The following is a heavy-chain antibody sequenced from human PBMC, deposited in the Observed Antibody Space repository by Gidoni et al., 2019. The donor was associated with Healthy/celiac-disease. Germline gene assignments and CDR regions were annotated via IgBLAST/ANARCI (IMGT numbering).Heavy chain of an antibody. V-gene: IGHV4-34*01. CDR3: ARDRRAYYCSSTSCYNYYYGMDV. CDR2: INHSGST. D-gene: IGHD2-2*02. J-gene: IGHJ6*02. Sequence: QVQLQQWGAGLLKPSETLSLTCAVYGGSFSGSYWSWIRQPPGKGLEWIWEINHSGSTNYNPSLKSRVTISVDTSKNQFSLKLSSVTAADTAVYYCARDRRAYYCSSTSCYNYYYGMDVWGQGTTVTVSS. CDR1: GGSFSGSY.